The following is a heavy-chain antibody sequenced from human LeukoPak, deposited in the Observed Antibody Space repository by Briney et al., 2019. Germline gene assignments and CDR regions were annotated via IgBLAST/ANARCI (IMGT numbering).Heavy chain of an antibody. Sequence: GGSLRLSCAASGFTFSSYTMNWVRQAPGQGLEWVSSISSSSSHIYYADSVKGRFTISRDNAKNSLYLQMNSLRAEDTAVYYCARVVAGTGFFYWGQGTLVTVSS. CDR2: ISSSSSHI. CDR3: ARVVAGTGFFY. D-gene: IGHD2-15*01. CDR1: GFTFSSYT. V-gene: IGHV3-21*01. J-gene: IGHJ4*02.